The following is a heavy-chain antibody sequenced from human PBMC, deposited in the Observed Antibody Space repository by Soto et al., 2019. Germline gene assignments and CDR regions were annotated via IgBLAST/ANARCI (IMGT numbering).Heavy chain of an antibody. J-gene: IGHJ1*01. V-gene: IGHV3-11*01. CDR3: ARDHREAVTTLQH. D-gene: IGHD4-17*01. Sequence: QVQLVKSGGGLVKPGGSLRLSCAASGFTFSDYYMSWIRQAPGKGLEWVSYISSSVSTIYYADSVKGRYTISRANAKNSLYLQMNSLRAEDTAVYYCARDHREAVTTLQHWGQGTLVTVSS. CDR1: GFTFSDYY. CDR2: ISSSVSTI.